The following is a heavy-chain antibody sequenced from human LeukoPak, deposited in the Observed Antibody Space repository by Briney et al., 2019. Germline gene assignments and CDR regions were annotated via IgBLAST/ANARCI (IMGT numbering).Heavy chain of an antibody. CDR1: GFTFSSYA. CDR2: ISGSGGST. V-gene: IGHV3-23*01. D-gene: IGHD5-24*01. J-gene: IGHJ5*02. Sequence: GGSLRLSCAASGFTFSSYAMSWARQAPGKGLEWVSAISGSGGSTYYADSVKGRFTISRDNSKNTLYLQMNSLRAEDTAVYYCANFMAYNWFDPWGQGTLVTVSS. CDR3: ANFMAYNWFDP.